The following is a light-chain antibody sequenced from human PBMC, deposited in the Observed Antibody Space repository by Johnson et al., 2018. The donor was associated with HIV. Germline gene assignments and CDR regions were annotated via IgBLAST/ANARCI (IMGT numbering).Light chain of an antibody. Sequence: QSVLTQPPSVSAAPGQKVTISCSGSSSNIGNHYVSWYQHLPGTAPKLLIFENNKRPSGIPDRFSGAKSGASATLGITGLQTGDAADYYCGTWGTSLSAGHCFGTGTKVTGL. CDR1: SSNIGNHY. CDR3: GTWGTSLSAGHC. V-gene: IGLV1-51*02. CDR2: ENN. J-gene: IGLJ1*01.